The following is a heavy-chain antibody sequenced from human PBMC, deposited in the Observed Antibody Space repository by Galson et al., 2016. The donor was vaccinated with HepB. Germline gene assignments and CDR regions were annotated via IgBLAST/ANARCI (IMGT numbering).Heavy chain of an antibody. CDR3: AKDPVTVASLL. D-gene: IGHD5-12*01. J-gene: IGHJ4*02. CDR1: GFTFSSNA. V-gene: IGHV3-30*18. Sequence: SLRLSCAASGFTFSSNAMHWVRQAPGKGLEWVAVISYDGRNRYYTDSVKGRFTISRDNSKNTLYLQMNSLRAEDTAVYYCAKDPVTVASLLWGQGTLVTVSS. CDR2: ISYDGRNR.